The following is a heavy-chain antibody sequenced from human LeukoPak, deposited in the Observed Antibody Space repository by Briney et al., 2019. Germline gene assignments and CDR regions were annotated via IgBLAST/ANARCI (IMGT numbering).Heavy chain of an antibody. Sequence: SETLSLTCAVSGGSISSSNWWSWVRQPPGKGLEWIGEIYHSGSTNYNPSLKRRVTISVDKSKNQFSLKLSSVTAADTAVYYCARDQATSAYCGGDCYSGVDYWGQGTLVTVSS. CDR2: IYHSGST. CDR3: ARDQATSAYCGGDCYSGVDY. D-gene: IGHD2-21*02. V-gene: IGHV4-4*02. CDR1: GGSISSSNW. J-gene: IGHJ4*02.